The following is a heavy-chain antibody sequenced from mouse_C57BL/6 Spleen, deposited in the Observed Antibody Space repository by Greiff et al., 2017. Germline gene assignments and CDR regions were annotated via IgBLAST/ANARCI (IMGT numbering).Heavy chain of an antibody. CDR2: IDPNSGGT. D-gene: IGHD2-3*01. V-gene: IGHV1-72*01. CDR1: GYTFTSYW. CDR3: ARWGIDDGYYGGCYDAMDD. J-gene: IGHJ4*01. Sequence: VQLQQPGAELVKPGASVKLSCKASGYTFTSYWMHWVKQRPGRGLEWIGRIDPNSGGTKYNEKFKSKATLTVDKPSSTAYMQLSSLTSEDSAVYYSARWGIDDGYYGGCYDAMDDWGQGTSVTGSS.